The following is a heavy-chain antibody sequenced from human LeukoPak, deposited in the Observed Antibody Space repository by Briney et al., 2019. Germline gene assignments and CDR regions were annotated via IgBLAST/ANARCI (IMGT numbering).Heavy chain of an antibody. D-gene: IGHD1-26*01. J-gene: IGHJ5*02. CDR3: SRYSGSQGWFDP. V-gene: IGHV4-28*01. Sequence: SETLSLTCAVSGYSISRSNWWGWIRQPPGKGLEWIGYIDYSGITYYSPSLKSRVTMSVDTTKNQFSLKLHSVSAVDTAVYYCSRYSGSQGWFDPWGQGTLVTVSS. CDR1: GYSISRSNW. CDR2: IDYSGIT.